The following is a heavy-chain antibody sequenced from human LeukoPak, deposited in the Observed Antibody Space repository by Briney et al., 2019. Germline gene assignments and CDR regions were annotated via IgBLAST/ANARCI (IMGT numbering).Heavy chain of an antibody. J-gene: IGHJ4*02. CDR2: ISYDGSNK. D-gene: IGHD2-15*01. CDR3: AKSDLGHRSRQVGHFDY. CDR1: GFTFSTYG. V-gene: IGHV3-30*18. Sequence: GGSLRLSCAASGFTFSTYGMHWVRQAPGKGLEWVAVISYDGSNKYYADSVKGRFTISRDNSKNTLYLQMNSLRAEDTAVYYCAKSDLGHRSRQVGHFDYWGEGALVTVSS.